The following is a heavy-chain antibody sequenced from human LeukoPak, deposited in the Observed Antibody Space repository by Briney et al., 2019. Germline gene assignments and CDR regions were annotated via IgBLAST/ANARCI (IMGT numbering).Heavy chain of an antibody. J-gene: IGHJ4*02. CDR2: ISYDGSNK. CDR1: GFTFSSYG. V-gene: IGHV3-30*18. Sequence: GGSLRLSCAASGFTFSSYGMHWVRQAPGKGLEWVAVISYDGSNKYYADSVKGRFTISRDNSKNTLYLQMNSLRAEDTAMYYCAKSSRPLRYFDWLLLSWGQGTLVTVSS. D-gene: IGHD3-9*01. CDR3: AKSSRPLRYFDWLLLS.